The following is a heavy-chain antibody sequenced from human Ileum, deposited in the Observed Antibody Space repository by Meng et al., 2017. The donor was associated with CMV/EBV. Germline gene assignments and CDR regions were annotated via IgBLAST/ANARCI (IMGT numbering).Heavy chain of an antibody. CDR1: GYTFTGYY. J-gene: IGHJ4*02. CDR3: ARYSSSSSGGFGY. V-gene: IGHV1-2*02. D-gene: IGHD6-6*01. Sequence: ASVKVSCKASGYTFTGYYMHWVRQAPGQGLEWMGWINPNSGGTNYAQKFQGRVTMTRDTSISTAYMELSRLRSDDTAVYYCARYSSSSSGGFGYWGQGTLVTVSS. CDR2: INPNSGGT.